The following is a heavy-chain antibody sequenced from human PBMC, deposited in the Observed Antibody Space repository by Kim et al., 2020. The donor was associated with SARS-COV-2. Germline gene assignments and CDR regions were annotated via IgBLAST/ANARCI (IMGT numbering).Heavy chain of an antibody. Sequence: GGSLRLSCAASGFTFSSYGMHWVRQAPGKGLEWVAVISYDGSNKYYADSVKGRFTISRDNSKNTLYLQMNSLRAEDTAVYYCAKGGFTTFGGVIANFDYWGQGTLVTVSS. J-gene: IGHJ4*02. CDR2: ISYDGSNK. CDR3: AKGGFTTFGGVIANFDY. V-gene: IGHV3-30*18. D-gene: IGHD3-16*02. CDR1: GFTFSSYG.